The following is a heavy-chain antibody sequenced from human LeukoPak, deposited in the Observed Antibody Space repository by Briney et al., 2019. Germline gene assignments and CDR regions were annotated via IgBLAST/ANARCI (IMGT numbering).Heavy chain of an antibody. V-gene: IGHV4-39*01. J-gene: IGHJ5*02. CDR1: GGSISSYY. CDR3: ARHGVNNWFDP. Sequence: SETLSLICTVSGGSISSYYWSWIRQPPGKGLEWIGSIYYSGSTYYNPSLKSRVTISVDTSKNQFSLKLSSVTAADTAVYYCARHGVNNWFDPWGQGTLVTVSS. D-gene: IGHD3-16*01. CDR2: IYYSGST.